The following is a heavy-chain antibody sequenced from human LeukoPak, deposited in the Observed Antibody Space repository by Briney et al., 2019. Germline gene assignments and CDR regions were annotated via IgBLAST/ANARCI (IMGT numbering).Heavy chain of an antibody. V-gene: IGHV3-21*01. CDR1: GFILSDYN. Sequence: PGGSLRLSCAASGFILSDYNMNWVRQAPGKGLEWVSFIAISGTYITYADSVKGRFTISRENAKNSLYLQMNSLRAEDTAVYYCTRDVSATARAYVYWGQGTLVTVSS. CDR2: IAISGTYI. J-gene: IGHJ4*02. D-gene: IGHD1-26*01. CDR3: TRDVSATARAYVY.